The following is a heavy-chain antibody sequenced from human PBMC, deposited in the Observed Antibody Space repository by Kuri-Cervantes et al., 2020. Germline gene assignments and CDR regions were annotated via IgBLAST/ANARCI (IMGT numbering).Heavy chain of an antibody. CDR2: ISSSGSTI. J-gene: IGHJ4*02. D-gene: IGHD6-19*01. V-gene: IGHV3-48*04. CDR1: GFTFSSYG. CDR3: ARDSHYGWYGVDY. Sequence: GGSLRLSCAASGFTFSSYGMHWVRQAPGKGLEWVSYISSSGSTIYYADSVKGRFTISRDNAKNSLYLQMNSLRAEDTAVYYCARDSHYGWYGVDYWGQGTLVTVSS.